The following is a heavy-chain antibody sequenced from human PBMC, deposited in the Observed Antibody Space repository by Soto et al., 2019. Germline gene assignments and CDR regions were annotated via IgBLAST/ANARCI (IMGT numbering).Heavy chain of an antibody. V-gene: IGHV3-23*01. CDR3: ARGGPGTYFDY. CDR1: GFTFSSYA. D-gene: IGHD3-16*01. CDR2: ISGSGDST. Sequence: EVQLLESGGGLVQPGGSLRLSCAASGFTFSSYAMSWVRQAPGKGLEWVSVISGSGDSTYYADSVKGRFTISRDNSKNKRYLQMNSLRAEDTAVYYCARGGPGTYFDYWGQGTLVTVSS. J-gene: IGHJ4*02.